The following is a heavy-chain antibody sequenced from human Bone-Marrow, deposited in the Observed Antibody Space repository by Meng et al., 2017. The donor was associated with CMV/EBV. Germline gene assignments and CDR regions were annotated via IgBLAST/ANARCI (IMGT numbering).Heavy chain of an antibody. J-gene: IGHJ4*02. CDR1: GFTFSSYG. CDR2: IRNDESDK. CDR3: AKDDPVFHY. Sequence: QGQVVECVGGVVQPWGSLRLSCAAAGFTFSSYGMHWVRQAPGKGPEWVAFIRNDESDKYYGDSVKGRFTISRDTSKNTVDLQMNSLRTEDTAVYYCAKDDPVFHYWGQGTLVTVSS. V-gene: IGHV3-30*02.